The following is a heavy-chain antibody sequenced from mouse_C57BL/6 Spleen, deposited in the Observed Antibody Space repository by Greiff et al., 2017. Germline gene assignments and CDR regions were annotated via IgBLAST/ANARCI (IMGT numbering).Heavy chain of an antibody. V-gene: IGHV5-9*01. CDR1: GFTFSSYT. CDR2: ISGGGGNT. D-gene: IGHD1-3*01. Sequence: VQLKESGGGLVKPGGSLKLSCAASGFTFSSYTMSWVRQTPEKRLEWVATISGGGGNTYYPDSVKGRFTISRDNAKNTLYLQMSSLRSEDTALYYCARHRIYDPYYFDYWGQGTTLTVSS. J-gene: IGHJ2*01. CDR3: ARHRIYDPYYFDY.